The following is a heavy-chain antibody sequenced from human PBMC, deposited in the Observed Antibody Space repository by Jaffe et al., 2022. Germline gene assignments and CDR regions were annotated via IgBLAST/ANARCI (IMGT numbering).Heavy chain of an antibody. CDR2: INHSGST. Sequence: QVQLQQWGAGLLKPSETLSLTCAVYGGSFSGYYWSWIRQPPGKGLEWIGEINHSGSTNYNPSLKSRVTISVDTSKNQFSLKLSSVTAADTAVYYCARVLRYFDWLLPKPRYYFDYWGQGTLVTVSS. CDR1: GGSFSGYY. J-gene: IGHJ4*02. D-gene: IGHD3-9*01. V-gene: IGHV4-34*01. CDR3: ARVLRYFDWLLPKPRYYFDY.